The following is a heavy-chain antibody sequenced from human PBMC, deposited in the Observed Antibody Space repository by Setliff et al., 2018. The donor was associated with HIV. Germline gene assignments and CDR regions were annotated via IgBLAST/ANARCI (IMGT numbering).Heavy chain of an antibody. CDR3: AREFSERSPNPDHYYYYMDV. J-gene: IGHJ6*03. Sequence: SETLSLTCNLSGGSIGSYHWAWIRQSPGKGLEYIGNIRHSGYTNYNPSLKSRLNMSVDTSNYQISLKLTAVTAADTAVYYCAREFSERSPNPDHYYYYMDVWGKGTTVTVSS. V-gene: IGHV4-59*01. CDR2: IRHSGYT. CDR1: GGSIGSYH. D-gene: IGHD6-19*01.